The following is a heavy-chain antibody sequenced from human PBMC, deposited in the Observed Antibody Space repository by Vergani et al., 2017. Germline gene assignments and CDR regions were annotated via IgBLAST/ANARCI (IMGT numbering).Heavy chain of an antibody. CDR3: ARGHYGGNPFDY. Sequence: QVQLVQSGAEVKKPGASVKVSCKASGGTFSSYTISWVRQAPGQGLEWMGRIIPILGIANYAQKFQGRVTITAEKSTITAYMELSSLRSEDTAVYYCARGHYGGNPFDYWGQGTLVTVSS. V-gene: IGHV1-69*09. CDR2: IIPILGIA. D-gene: IGHD4-23*01. J-gene: IGHJ4*02. CDR1: GGTFSSYT.